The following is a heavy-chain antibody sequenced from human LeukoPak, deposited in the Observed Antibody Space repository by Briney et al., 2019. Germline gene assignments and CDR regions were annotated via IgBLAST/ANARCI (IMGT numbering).Heavy chain of an antibody. CDR1: GFTFSNAW. CDR2: IKSKTDGGTT. CDR3: TTELITLDAFDI. D-gene: IGHD3-22*01. Sequence: PGGSLGLSCAASGFTFSNAWMSWVRQAPGKGLEWVGRIKSKTDGGTTDYAAPVKGRFTISRDDSKNTLYLQMNSLKTEDTAVYYCTTELITLDAFDIWGQGTMVTVSS. J-gene: IGHJ3*02. V-gene: IGHV3-15*01.